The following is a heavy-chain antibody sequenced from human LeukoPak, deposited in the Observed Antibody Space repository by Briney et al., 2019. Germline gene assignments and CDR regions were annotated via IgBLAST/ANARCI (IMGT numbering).Heavy chain of an antibody. D-gene: IGHD3-22*01. Sequence: SETLSVTCIDCGGSPSVIISSRGWIRQPPGKGLEWMASIYYSGSTYYNPSLRSRVTISVDTSKNQFSLNLSSVTAADEAVYYCARHAYYYDRSGTYEAFDIWGQGTMVTVSS. J-gene: IGHJ3*02. CDR1: GGSPSVIISS. V-gene: IGHV4-39*01. CDR3: ARHAYYYDRSGTYEAFDI. CDR2: IYYSGST.